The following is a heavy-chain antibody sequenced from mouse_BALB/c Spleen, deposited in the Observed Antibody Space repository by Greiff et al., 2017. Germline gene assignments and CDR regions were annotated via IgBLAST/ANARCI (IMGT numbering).Heavy chain of an antibody. CDR2: IDPENGDT. J-gene: IGHJ3*01. CDR3: NEGLRRWFAY. Sequence: EVQLQQSGAELVRSGASVKLSCTASGFNIKDYYMHWVKQRPEQGLEWIGWIDPENGDTEYAPKFQGKATMTADTSSNTAYLQLSSLTSEDTAVYYCNEGLRRWFAYWGQGTLVTVSA. V-gene: IGHV14-4*02. D-gene: IGHD2-2*01. CDR1: GFNIKDYY.